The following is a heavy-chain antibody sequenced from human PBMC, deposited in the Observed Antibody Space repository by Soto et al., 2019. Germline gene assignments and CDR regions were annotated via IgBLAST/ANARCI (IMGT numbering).Heavy chain of an antibody. D-gene: IGHD2-15*01. V-gene: IGHV3-73*01. CDR3: TRTTGYCSGGSCSYYYYYMDV. J-gene: IGHJ6*03. CDR2: IRSKANSYAT. Sequence: EVQLVESGGGLVQPGGSLKLSCAASGFNFSGSAMHWVRQASGKGLEWVGRIRSKANSYATAYAASVKGRFTISRDDSKNTAYLQMNSLKTEDTAVYYCTRTTGYCSGGSCSYYYYYMDVWGKGTTVTVSS. CDR1: GFNFSGSA.